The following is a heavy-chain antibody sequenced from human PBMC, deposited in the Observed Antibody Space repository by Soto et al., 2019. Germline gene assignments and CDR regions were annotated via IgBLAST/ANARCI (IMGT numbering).Heavy chain of an antibody. Sequence: SETLSLTCTVSGGSISSYYWSWIRQPAGKGLEWIGRIYTSGSTNYNPSLKSRVTMSVDTSKNQFSLKLSSVTAADTAVYYCARAPIRYCSSTSCYTPWGMDVWGQGTTVTVS. CDR3: ARAPIRYCSSTSCYTPWGMDV. CDR2: IYTSGST. V-gene: IGHV4-4*07. D-gene: IGHD2-2*02. J-gene: IGHJ6*02. CDR1: GGSISSYY.